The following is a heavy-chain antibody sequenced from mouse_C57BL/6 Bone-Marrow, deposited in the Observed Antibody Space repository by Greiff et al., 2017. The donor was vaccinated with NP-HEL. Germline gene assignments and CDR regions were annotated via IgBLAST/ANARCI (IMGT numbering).Heavy chain of an antibody. V-gene: IGHV1-18*01. CDR1: GYTFTDYN. CDR2: FNPNNGGT. Sequence: VQLQQSGPELVKPGASVKIPCKASGYTFTDYNMDWVKQSHGKSLEWIGDFNPNNGGTIYNQKFKGKATLTVDKSSSTAYMALRSLTAEDTSVYYSASRYGSSYDWYFDVWGTGTTVTASS. J-gene: IGHJ1*03. CDR3: ASRYGSSYDWYFDV. D-gene: IGHD1-1*01.